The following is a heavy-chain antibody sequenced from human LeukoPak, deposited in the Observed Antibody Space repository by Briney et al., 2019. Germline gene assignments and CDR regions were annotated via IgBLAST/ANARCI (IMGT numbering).Heavy chain of an antibody. CDR2: ISGSGGST. J-gene: IGHJ6*02. CDR3: AKTISSGWYWYYYYYYGMDV. CDR1: GFTFSSYA. D-gene: IGHD6-19*01. V-gene: IGHV3-23*01. Sequence: PGGSLRLSCAASGFTFSSYAMSWVRQAPGKGLEWVSAISGSGGSTYYADSVKGRFTISRDNSKNTLYLQMNSLRAEDTGVYYCAKTISSGWYWYYYYYYGMDVWGQGTTVTVSS.